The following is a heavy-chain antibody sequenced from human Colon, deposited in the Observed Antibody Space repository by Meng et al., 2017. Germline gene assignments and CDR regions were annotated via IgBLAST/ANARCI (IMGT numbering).Heavy chain of an antibody. CDR2: ITSSSNYI. V-gene: IGHV3-21*01. D-gene: IGHD1-1*01. Sequence: EVQLVESGGGLVKPGESLRVSCEASGFTFILYAINWVRQAPGEGLEWVASITSSSNYIHYSDSVKGRFTVSRDNARNSSYLQMDSLRAEDTAVYYCARVGTARPFDYWGQGTLVTVSS. J-gene: IGHJ4*02. CDR1: GFTFILYA. CDR3: ARVGTARPFDY.